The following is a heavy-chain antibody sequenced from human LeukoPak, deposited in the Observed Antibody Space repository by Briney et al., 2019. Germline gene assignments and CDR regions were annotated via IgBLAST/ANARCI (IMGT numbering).Heavy chain of an antibody. J-gene: IGHJ4*02. V-gene: IGHV4-4*02. CDR2: INHSGST. CDR1: GGSISSSNW. CDR3: ARDLYYYDSSGYLSLDY. D-gene: IGHD3-22*01. Sequence: SETLSLTCAVSGGSISSSNWWSWVRQPPGKGLEWIGDINHSGSTSYNPSLKSRVTISVDTSKNQFSLKLRSVTAADTAVYYCARDLYYYDSSGYLSLDYWGQGTLVTVSS.